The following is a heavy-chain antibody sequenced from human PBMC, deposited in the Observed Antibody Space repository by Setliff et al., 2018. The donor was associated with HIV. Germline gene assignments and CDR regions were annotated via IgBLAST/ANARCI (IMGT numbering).Heavy chain of an antibody. CDR3: ARGTDGDYYYYMDV. Sequence: ASVKVSCKASGYTFTGYYMHWVRQAPGQGLEWMGWINPNSGGTNYAQKFQGRVTMTRDTSISTAYMELSRLRSDDTAVYYCARGTDGDYYYYMDVWGKGTTVTVSS. V-gene: IGHV1-2*02. CDR2: INPNSGGT. J-gene: IGHJ6*03. D-gene: IGHD3-10*01. CDR1: GYTFTGYY.